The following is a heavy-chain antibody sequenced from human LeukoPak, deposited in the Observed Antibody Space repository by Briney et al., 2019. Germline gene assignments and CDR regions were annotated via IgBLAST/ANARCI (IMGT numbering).Heavy chain of an antibody. J-gene: IGHJ6*02. V-gene: IGHV1-24*01. Sequence: ASVKVSCKVSGYTLTELSMHWVRQAPGKGLEWMGGFDPEDGETIYAQKFQGRVTMTEDTSTDTAYMELSSLRSEDTAVYYCASATTVTTSSPYGMDVWGQGTTVTVSS. D-gene: IGHD4-17*01. CDR2: FDPEDGET. CDR3: ASATTVTTSSPYGMDV. CDR1: GYTLTELS.